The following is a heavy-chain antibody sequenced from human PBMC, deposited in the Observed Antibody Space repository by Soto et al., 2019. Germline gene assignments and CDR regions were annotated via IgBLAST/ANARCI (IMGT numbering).Heavy chain of an antibody. J-gene: IGHJ3*02. CDR3: ARGRSLDM. V-gene: IGHV3-7*03. CDR1: GYNFKGSW. CDR2: IGLGGGEE. Sequence: PGWSLRLSCAASGYNFKGSWMTWVRQPPGRGLEWVASIGLGGGEENYVDSVKGRFTISRDNANNSMYMEMNGLKDEDTAVYFCARGRSLDMWGQVTMV.